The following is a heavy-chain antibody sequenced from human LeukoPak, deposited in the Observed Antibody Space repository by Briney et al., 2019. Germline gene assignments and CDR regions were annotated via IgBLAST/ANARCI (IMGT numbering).Heavy chain of an antibody. D-gene: IGHD3-3*01. CDR1: GGSFSGYY. CDR2: INHSGGT. V-gene: IGHV4-34*01. Sequence: PSETLSLTCAVYGGSFSGYYWSWIRQPPGKGLEWIGEINHSGGTNYNPSLKSRVTISVDTSKNQFSLKLSSVTAADTAVYYCARGRYDFWSGYSPSGWFDPWGQGTLVTVSS. J-gene: IGHJ5*02. CDR3: ARGRYDFWSGYSPSGWFDP.